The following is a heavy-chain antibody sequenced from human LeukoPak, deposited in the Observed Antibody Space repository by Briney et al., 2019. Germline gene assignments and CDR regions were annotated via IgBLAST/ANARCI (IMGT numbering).Heavy chain of an antibody. CDR2: ISGSGGST. CDR1: GFTFSSYA. CDR3: AKGRQWLRDFDY. J-gene: IGHJ4*02. V-gene: IGHV3-23*01. Sequence: SGGSLRLSCAASGFTFSSYAVSWVRQAPGKGVEWVSVISGSGGSTYYADSVKGRFTISRDNSKNTLYLQMNSLRAEDTAVYYCAKGRQWLRDFDYWGQGTLVTVSS. D-gene: IGHD5-12*01.